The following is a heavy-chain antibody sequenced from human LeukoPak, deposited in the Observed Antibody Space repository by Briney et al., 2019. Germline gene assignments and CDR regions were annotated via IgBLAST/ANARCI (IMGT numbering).Heavy chain of an antibody. J-gene: IGHJ4*02. CDR2: IYSGDSDT. D-gene: IGHD4-17*01. CDR1: VYTFTNYW. CDR3: ARGRSQRSYFAY. Sequence: GESLKISCKGSVYTFTNYWIGWVRQMPGKGLEWMGIIYSGDSDTRYSPSFQGQVTISADKSINTAYLQWSSLKASDTAMYFCARGRSQRSYFAYWGQGTLVTVSS. V-gene: IGHV5-51*01.